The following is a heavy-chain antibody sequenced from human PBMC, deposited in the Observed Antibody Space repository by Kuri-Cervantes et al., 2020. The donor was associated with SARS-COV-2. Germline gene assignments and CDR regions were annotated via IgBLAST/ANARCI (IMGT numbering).Heavy chain of an antibody. CDR2: ISSNGGST. D-gene: IGHD2-2*01. CDR1: GFTFSSYA. J-gene: IGHJ5*02. Sequence: ETLSLTCAASGFTFSSYAMHWVRQAPGKGLEYVSAISSNGGSTYYANSVKGRFTISRDNSKNTLYLQMGSLRAEDMAVYYCARDSREYCSSTSCSWFDPWGQGTLVTLSS. V-gene: IGHV3-64*01. CDR3: ARDSREYCSSTSCSWFDP.